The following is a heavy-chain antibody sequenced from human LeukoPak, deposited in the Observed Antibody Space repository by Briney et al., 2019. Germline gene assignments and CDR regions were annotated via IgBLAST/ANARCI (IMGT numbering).Heavy chain of an antibody. CDR2: MNPNSGNT. D-gene: IGHD2-2*01. V-gene: IGHV1-8*01. CDR1: GYTFTSYD. Sequence: ASVKVSCKASGYTFTSYDINWVRQATGQGLEWMGWMNPNSGNTGYARKFQGRVTVTRNTSISTAYMELSSLRSGDTAVYYCARAGGIVVVPAASVYYYYYMDVWGKGTTVTVSS. CDR3: ARAGGIVVVPAASVYYYYYMDV. J-gene: IGHJ6*03.